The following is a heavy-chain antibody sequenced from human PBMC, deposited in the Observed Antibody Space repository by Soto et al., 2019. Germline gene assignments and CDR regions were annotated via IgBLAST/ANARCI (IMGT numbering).Heavy chain of an antibody. CDR1: GYTFRHYY. CDR2: VDPSGGST. Sequence: QVQLVQSGAEVKKPGASVKVSCKASGYTFRHYYMHWVRQAPGRGLEWMGVVDPSGGSTNYAQTFQGSVTMARDTTTSTVYMQLSILRSGDTAVYYCAGGRYNTENILPLDYWGQGTLVTVSS. CDR3: AGGRYNTENILPLDY. J-gene: IGHJ4*02. D-gene: IGHD1-1*01. V-gene: IGHV1-46*01.